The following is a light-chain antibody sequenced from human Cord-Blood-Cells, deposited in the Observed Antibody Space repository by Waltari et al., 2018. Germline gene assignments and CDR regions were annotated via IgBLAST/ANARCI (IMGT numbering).Light chain of an antibody. J-gene: IGKJ2*03. CDR1: QSVSSY. CDR2: YAS. V-gene: IGKV3-11*01. CDR3: RQRSNWPQYR. Sequence: EIVLTQSPATLALAPGERATLSCRASQSVSSYLAGYQQKPGQAPRLFIYYASNRATVITARFSGRGSGTDFTFTISSPEPADFAVYYCRQRSNWPQYRFSQGPKLEI.